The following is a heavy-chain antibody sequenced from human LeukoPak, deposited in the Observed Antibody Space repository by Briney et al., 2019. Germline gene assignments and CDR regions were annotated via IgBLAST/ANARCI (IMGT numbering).Heavy chain of an antibody. J-gene: IGHJ4*02. CDR1: GYTFTGYY. CDR3: ARLRTYYYDSSGYPFDY. Sequence: ASVKVSCKASGYTFTGYYMHWVRQAPGQGLEWMEWINPNSGGTNYAQKFQGRVTMTRDTSISTAYMELSRLRSDDTAVYYCARLRTYYYDSSGYPFDYWGQGTLVTVSS. CDR2: INPNSGGT. V-gene: IGHV1-2*02. D-gene: IGHD3-22*01.